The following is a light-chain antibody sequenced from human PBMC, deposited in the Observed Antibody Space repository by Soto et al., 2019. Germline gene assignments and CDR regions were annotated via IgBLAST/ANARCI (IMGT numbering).Light chain of an antibody. Sequence: DIQMTQSPSSLSASVGDRVAITCRSSQSISDYLNWYQQKPGKALKLVIYGASNLQSGVPPRFSGSGSGSEFTLTISGLQPDDFAIYFCQQSYSLPLTFALGPRWMS. CDR3: QQSYSLPLT. CDR1: QSISDY. CDR2: GAS. J-gene: IGKJ3*01. V-gene: IGKV1-39*01.